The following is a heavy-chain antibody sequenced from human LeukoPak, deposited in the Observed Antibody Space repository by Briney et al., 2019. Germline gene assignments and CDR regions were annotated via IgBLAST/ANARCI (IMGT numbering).Heavy chain of an antibody. CDR2: TNSGGNT. Sequence: PGGSLRLSCGASGFSVNTNYMSWVRQAPGKGLEWVSVTNSGGNTYYADSVKGRFTISRDNSKNTLYLQLNSLRAEDTAVYYCAQTTSGWYIGSFNIWGQGTMVLVSS. V-gene: IGHV3-66*01. CDR3: AQTTSGWYIGSFNI. J-gene: IGHJ3*02. D-gene: IGHD6-19*01. CDR1: GFSVNTNY.